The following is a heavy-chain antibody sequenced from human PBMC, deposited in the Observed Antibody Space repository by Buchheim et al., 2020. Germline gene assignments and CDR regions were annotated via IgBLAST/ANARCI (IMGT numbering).Heavy chain of an antibody. CDR2: VSEDGRST. CDR3: VRGGAYSCKGLDV. Sequence: EVQLVESGGGLVQPGGSLRLSCAASGFTFSSHWMHWVRQAPGKGLVWVSRVSEDGRSTDYADSVKGRFTVSRDNDKNTLYLQMNSLRAEDTAVYYCVRGGAYSCKGLDVWGQGTT. V-gene: IGHV3-74*01. J-gene: IGHJ6*02. D-gene: IGHD3-16*01. CDR1: GFTFSSHW.